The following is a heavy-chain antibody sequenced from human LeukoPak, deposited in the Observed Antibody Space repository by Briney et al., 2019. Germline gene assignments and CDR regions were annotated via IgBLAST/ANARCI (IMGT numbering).Heavy chain of an antibody. CDR3: ARHGPSYSGSLEFDY. CDR1: GGSISSSRYY. CDR2: IHYSGST. V-gene: IGHV4-39*01. D-gene: IGHD1-26*01. J-gene: IGHJ4*02. Sequence: SETLSLTCTVSGGSISSSRYYWGWIRQPPGKGLEWIGSIHYSGSTYYNPSLKSRVTISVDTSKNQFSLKLSSVTAADTAVYYCARHGPSYSGSLEFDYWGQGTLVTVSS.